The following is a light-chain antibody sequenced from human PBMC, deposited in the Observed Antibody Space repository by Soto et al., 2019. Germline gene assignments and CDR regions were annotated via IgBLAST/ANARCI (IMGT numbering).Light chain of an antibody. J-gene: IGLJ1*01. CDR1: SSNIGAGYD. Sequence: QSALTQPPSVSGAPGQRVTISCTGSSSNIGAGYDVHWYQQLPGTAPKLLIYGNSNRPSGVPDRFSGSKSGTSASLAITGLLAEDEADYYCQSYDSSLSAFYVFGTGTKLTVL. V-gene: IGLV1-40*01. CDR3: QSYDSSLSAFYV. CDR2: GNS.